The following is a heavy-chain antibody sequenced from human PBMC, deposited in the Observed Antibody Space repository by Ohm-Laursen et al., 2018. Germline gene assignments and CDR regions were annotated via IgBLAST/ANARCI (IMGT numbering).Heavy chain of an antibody. CDR2: IYWNDDK. Sequence: STQTLTLTCTFSGFSLSFSGVSVGWIRQPPGKALDWLALIYWNDDKRYNPSLRNRLTITKDTSKNPVVLTMSNMDPVDTATYYCAHRSNSYSYAMDVWGQGTTVTVSS. D-gene: IGHD2-8*01. V-gene: IGHV2-5*01. CDR3: AHRSNSYSYAMDV. J-gene: IGHJ6*02. CDR1: GFSLSFSGVS.